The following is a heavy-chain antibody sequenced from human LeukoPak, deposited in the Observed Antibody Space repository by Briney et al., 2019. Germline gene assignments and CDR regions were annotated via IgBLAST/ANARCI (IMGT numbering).Heavy chain of an antibody. D-gene: IGHD4-17*01. CDR1: GFTFSDYY. CDR2: ISSSGSTI. Sequence: GGSLRLSCAASGFTFSDYYMSWIRQAPGKGLGWVSYISSSGSTIYYADSVKGRFTISRDNAKNSLYLQMNSLRAEDTAVYYCARDTHDYGDYRDAFDIWGQGTMVTVSS. CDR3: ARDTHDYGDYRDAFDI. V-gene: IGHV3-11*04. J-gene: IGHJ3*02.